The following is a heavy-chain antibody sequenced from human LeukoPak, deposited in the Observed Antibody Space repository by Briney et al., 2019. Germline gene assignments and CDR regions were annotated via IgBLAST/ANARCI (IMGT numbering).Heavy chain of an antibody. J-gene: IGHJ4*02. V-gene: IGHV3-74*01. D-gene: IGHD5-12*01. CDR2: IESDGSST. Sequence: GGSLRLSCAASGFTFTRYWMHWVRQAPGKGLVWVSHIESDGSSTSYADYVKGRFTISRDNSKNTLYLPMNSLRAEDTAVYYCAREAVDIVATPPPLDYWGQGTLVTVSS. CDR1: GFTFTRYW. CDR3: AREAVDIVATPPPLDY.